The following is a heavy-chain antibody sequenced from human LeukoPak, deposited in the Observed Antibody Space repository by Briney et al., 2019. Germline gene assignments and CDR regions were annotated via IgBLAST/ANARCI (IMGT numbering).Heavy chain of an antibody. V-gene: IGHV3-53*01. J-gene: IGHJ6*03. Sequence: GGSLRLSCAASGFTVSSNYMSWVRQAPGKGLEWVSVIYSGGSTYYADSVKGRFTISRDNSKNTLYLQMNSLRAEDTAVYYCAVVPAAFDYMDVWGKGTTVTVSS. CDR1: GFTVSSNY. D-gene: IGHD2-2*01. CDR2: IYSGGST. CDR3: AVVPAAFDYMDV.